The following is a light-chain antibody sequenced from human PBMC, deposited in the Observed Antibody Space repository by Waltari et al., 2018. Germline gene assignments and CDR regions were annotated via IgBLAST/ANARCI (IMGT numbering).Light chain of an antibody. J-gene: IGKJ4*01. CDR2: GAS. CDR1: QGVSSS. Sequence: EIVMTQSPATRTVSRGEGATLSCRASQGVSSSLAGYQQKPGQAPRLLIYGASTRATGLPARFSGSGSGTAFTLTIIRLQSEDFAVYYCQPYNNWPLPFGGGTKVEI. V-gene: IGKV3-15*01. CDR3: QPYNNWPLP.